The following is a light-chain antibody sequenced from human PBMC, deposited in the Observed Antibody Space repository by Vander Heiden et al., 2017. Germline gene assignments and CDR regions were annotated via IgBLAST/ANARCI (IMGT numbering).Light chain of an antibody. CDR1: ALPKQY. V-gene: IGLV3-25*03. CDR2: KDR. J-gene: IGLJ2*01. Sequence: SYELTQPPSVSVSPGQTARITCSGDALPKQYAYWYQQKPGQAPVLLLYKDRERPSGIPERFSGSSSGTTVTLTISGVQAEDEADYYCQSADSSGTYVVFGGGTKLTVL. CDR3: QSADSSGTYVV.